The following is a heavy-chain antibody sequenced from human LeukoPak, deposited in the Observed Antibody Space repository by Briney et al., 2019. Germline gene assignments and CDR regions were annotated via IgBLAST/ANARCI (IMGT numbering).Heavy chain of an antibody. J-gene: IGHJ1*01. CDR1: GFTSSSNW. CDR3: AGTPGYCSSSSCYEYFQH. V-gene: IGHV3-74*01. CDR2: INSDGSST. Sequence: GGSLRLSCAASGFTSSSNWMHWVRQAPGKGLVWVSRINSDGSSTSYADSVKGRFTIARDNAKNTLYLQMNSLRVEDTAAYYCAGTPGYCSSSSCYEYFQHWGQGTLATVSS. D-gene: IGHD2-2*03.